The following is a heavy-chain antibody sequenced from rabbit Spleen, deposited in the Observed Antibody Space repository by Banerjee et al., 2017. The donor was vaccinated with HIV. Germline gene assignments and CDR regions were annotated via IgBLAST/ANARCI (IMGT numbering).Heavy chain of an antibody. Sequence: QEQLEESGGDLVKPEGSLTLTCTASGFSFSSSYWICWVRQAPGKGLKWIACINTWSNRPVYASWAKGRFTISKTSSTTVTLQMTSLTAADTATYFCVRDQAGDADYGPYYLNLWGPGTLVTVS. CDR1: GFSFSSSYW. J-gene: IGHJ4*01. D-gene: IGHD2-1*01. CDR3: VRDQAGDADYGPYYLNL. CDR2: INTWSNRP. V-gene: IGHV1S45*01.